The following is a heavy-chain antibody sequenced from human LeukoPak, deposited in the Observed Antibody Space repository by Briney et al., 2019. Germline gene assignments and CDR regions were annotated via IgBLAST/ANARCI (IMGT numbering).Heavy chain of an antibody. J-gene: IGHJ4*02. CDR2: ISGSGGST. CDR3: AKFPQRHTAMATLDY. D-gene: IGHD5-18*01. CDR1: GFTFSSYA. V-gene: IGHV3-23*01. Sequence: GGSLRLSCAASGFTFSSYAMSWVHQAPGKGLEWVSAISGSGGSTYYADSVKGRFTISRDNSKNTRYLQMNSLRAEDTAVYYCAKFPQRHTAMATLDYWGQGTLVTVSS.